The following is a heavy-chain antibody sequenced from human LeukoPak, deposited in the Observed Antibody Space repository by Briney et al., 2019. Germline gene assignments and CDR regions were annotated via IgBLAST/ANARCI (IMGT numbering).Heavy chain of an antibody. Sequence: SETLSLTCTVSGASVSNYYWSWIRQPPGKGLEWIGSIYDSGSTYYNPSLKSRVTISVDTSKNQFSLKLNSVTAADTAVYYCARHYGPWGQGTLVTVSS. V-gene: IGHV4-39*01. D-gene: IGHD3-10*01. J-gene: IGHJ5*02. CDR3: ARHYGP. CDR1: GASVSNYY. CDR2: IYDSGST.